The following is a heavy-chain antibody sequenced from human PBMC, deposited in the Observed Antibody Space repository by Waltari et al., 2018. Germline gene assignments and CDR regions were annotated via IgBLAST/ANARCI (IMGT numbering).Heavy chain of an antibody. CDR1: GLPFAEYG. J-gene: IGHJ4*02. D-gene: IGHD6-13*01. Sequence: EVQLVESGGGVVRPGGSLSLSCAAAGLPFAEYGMSWVRQAPGKGLEWVSGINWNGGSTGYADSVKGRFTISRDNAKNSLYLQMNSLRAEDTALYYCARADSIAAAGTILLWGQGTLVTVSS. V-gene: IGHV3-20*04. CDR3: ARADSIAAAGTILL. CDR2: INWNGGST.